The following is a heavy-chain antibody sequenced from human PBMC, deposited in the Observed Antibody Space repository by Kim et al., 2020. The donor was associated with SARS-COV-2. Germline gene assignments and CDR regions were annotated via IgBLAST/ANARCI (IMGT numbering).Heavy chain of an antibody. V-gene: IGHV4-39*01. D-gene: IGHD3-10*01. J-gene: IGHJ4*02. Sequence: SETLSLTCTVSGGSISSSSYYWGWIRQPPGKGLEWIGSIYYSGGTYYNPSLKSRVTISVDTSKNQFSLKLSSVTATDTAVYSCASLLLWFGELPHLFDYCGQGTLVTVSS. CDR1: GGSISSSSYY. CDR3: ASLLLWFGELPHLFDY. CDR2: IYYSGGT.